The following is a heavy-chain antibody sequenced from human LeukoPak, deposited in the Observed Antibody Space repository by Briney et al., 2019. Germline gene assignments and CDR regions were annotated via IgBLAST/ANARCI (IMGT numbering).Heavy chain of an antibody. J-gene: IGHJ6*03. Sequence: GGSLRLSCAASGFTFSSYAMHWVRQAPGKGLEWVAVISSDGSNKYYADSVKGRFTISRDNSKNTLYLQMNSLRADDTAVYYCARDQITTVRGIIARSTPYYDYHYMDVWGKGTTVTVSS. D-gene: IGHD3-10*01. CDR2: ISSDGSNK. CDR1: GFTFSSYA. V-gene: IGHV3-30*04. CDR3: ARDQITTVRGIIARSTPYYDYHYMDV.